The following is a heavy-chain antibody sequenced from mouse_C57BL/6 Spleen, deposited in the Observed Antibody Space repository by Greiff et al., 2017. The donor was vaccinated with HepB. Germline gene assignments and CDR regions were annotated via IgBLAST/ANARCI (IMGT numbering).Heavy chain of an antibody. CDR1: GYSITSGYY. CDR3: ASPNYYGSSYDYAMDY. Sequence: EVQLVESGPGLVKPSQSLSLTCSVTGYSITSGYYWNWIRQFPGNKLEWMGYISYDGSNNYNPSLKNRISITRDTSKNQFFLKLNSVTTEDTATYYCASPNYYGSSYDYAMDYWGQGTSVTVSS. V-gene: IGHV3-6*01. CDR2: ISYDGSN. D-gene: IGHD1-1*01. J-gene: IGHJ4*01.